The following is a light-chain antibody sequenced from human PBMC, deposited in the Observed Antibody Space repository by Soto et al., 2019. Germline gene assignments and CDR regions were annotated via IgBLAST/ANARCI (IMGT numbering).Light chain of an antibody. Sequence: DIVLTQSPATLSLSPGESVTLSCRASQSINNFLAWYQQKPGQAPRLLIYDASTRATGIPARFSGSGSGPDFTLTTSSLQHEDFAVYYCQQCFIWPLLTFGGGTKVELK. CDR2: DAS. CDR3: QQCFIWPLLT. CDR1: QSINNF. V-gene: IGKV3-11*01. J-gene: IGKJ4*01.